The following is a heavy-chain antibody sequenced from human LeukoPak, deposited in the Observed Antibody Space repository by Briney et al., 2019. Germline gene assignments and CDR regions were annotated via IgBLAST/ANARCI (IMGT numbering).Heavy chain of an antibody. CDR3: ATLGQARGYSYGPVDY. D-gene: IGHD5-18*01. Sequence: SETLSLTRTVSGGSISSYYWSWIRQPPGKGLEWIGYIYYSGSTNYNPSLKSRVTISVLTSKNQFSLKLSSVTAADTAVYYCATLGQARGYSYGPVDYWGQGSLVTVSS. CDR1: GGSISSYY. J-gene: IGHJ4*02. CDR2: IYYSGST. V-gene: IGHV4-59*08.